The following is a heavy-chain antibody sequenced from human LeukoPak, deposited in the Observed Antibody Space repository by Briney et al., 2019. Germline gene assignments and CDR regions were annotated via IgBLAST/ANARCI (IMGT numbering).Heavy chain of an antibody. Sequence: GGSLRLSCAASGFTFSSYSMNWVRQAPGKGLEWVSYISSSSSTICYADSVKGRFTISRDNAKNSLYLQMNSLRAEDTAVYYCARDFSGYFDYYYYMDVWGKGTTVTVSS. CDR2: ISSSSSTI. CDR1: GFTFSSYS. J-gene: IGHJ6*03. D-gene: IGHD5-12*01. CDR3: ARDFSGYFDYYYYMDV. V-gene: IGHV3-48*01.